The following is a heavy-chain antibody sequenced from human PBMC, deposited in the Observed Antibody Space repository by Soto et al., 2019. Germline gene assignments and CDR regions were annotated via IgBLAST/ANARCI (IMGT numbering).Heavy chain of an antibody. Sequence: ASVKVSCKASGYTFTSYGISWVRQAPGQGLEWMGWISAYNGNTNYAQKLQGRVTMTTDTSTSTAYMELRSLRSDVTAVYYCARSQWLVEPGPYYFDYWRQGTLVTVSS. J-gene: IGHJ4*02. CDR3: ARSQWLVEPGPYYFDY. D-gene: IGHD6-19*01. CDR2: ISAYNGNT. V-gene: IGHV1-18*01. CDR1: GYTFTSYG.